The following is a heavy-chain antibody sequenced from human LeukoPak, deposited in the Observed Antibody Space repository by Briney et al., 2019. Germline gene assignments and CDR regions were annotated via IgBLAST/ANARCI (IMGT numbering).Heavy chain of an antibody. Sequence: GGSLRLSCTTSGFSFNDYSLNWVRQAPGKGLEWVSLIYSGGSTYYADSVKGRFTISRDNAKNPVYLQMNSLRAEDTAVYYCARGRNSSRWFDYWGQGTLVTVSS. J-gene: IGHJ5*01. CDR2: IYSGGST. CDR3: ARGRNSSRWFDY. V-gene: IGHV3-69-1*01. D-gene: IGHD6-13*01. CDR1: GFSFNDYS.